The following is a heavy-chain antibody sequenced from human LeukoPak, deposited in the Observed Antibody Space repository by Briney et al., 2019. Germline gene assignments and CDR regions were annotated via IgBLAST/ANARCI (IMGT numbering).Heavy chain of an antibody. Sequence: SETLFLTCNVSGYSMRTGYYWGWIRQAPGKGLEWIGVMYHSGTTFYSLSLKSRVTITGDTSKSQFYLKLTSVTAADTAVYYCARAESYRGHYIDSWGRGTQVTVSS. J-gene: IGHJ4*02. CDR3: ARAESYRGHYIDS. CDR1: GYSMRTGYY. CDR2: MYHSGTT. V-gene: IGHV4-38-2*02. D-gene: IGHD1-14*01.